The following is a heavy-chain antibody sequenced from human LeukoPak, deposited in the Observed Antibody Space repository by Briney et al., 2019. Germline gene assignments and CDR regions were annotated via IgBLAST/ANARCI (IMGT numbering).Heavy chain of an antibody. J-gene: IGHJ4*02. D-gene: IGHD4-17*01. CDR3: ARVSYGKPRNDSLDY. V-gene: IGHV3-21*04. CDR1: GFTFSSYT. Sequence: GGSLRLSCAASGFTFSSYTMNWVRQAPGKGLEWVSSISSSSSYIYYADSVKGRFTISRDNAKNSLYLQLNSLRAEDTAVYYCARVSYGKPRNDSLDYWGQGTLVTVSS. CDR2: ISSSSSYI.